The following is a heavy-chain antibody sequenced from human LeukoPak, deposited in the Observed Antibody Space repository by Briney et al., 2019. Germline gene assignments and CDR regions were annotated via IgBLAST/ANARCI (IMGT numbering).Heavy chain of an antibody. J-gene: IGHJ4*02. CDR3: ARLSYYYDTSGYYPYYFDY. V-gene: IGHV4-39*01. CDR2: IYYSGST. CDR1: GVSISSSRYS. Sequence: SETLSLTCSVSGVSISSSRYSWRSTRQPPGKGLEWNRSIYYSGSTHYNPSLKCRVTIPVDASKNQFSLKLSSVTAADTAVYYCARLSYYYDTSGYYPYYFDYWGQGALVTVSS. D-gene: IGHD3-22*01.